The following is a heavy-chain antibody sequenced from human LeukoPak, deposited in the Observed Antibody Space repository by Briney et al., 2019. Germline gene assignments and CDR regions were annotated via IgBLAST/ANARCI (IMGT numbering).Heavy chain of an antibody. J-gene: IGHJ4*02. V-gene: IGHV4-39*07. CDR3: AREGEMATNGFDY. CDR1: GGSISSSSYY. CDR2: IYYSGST. D-gene: IGHD5-24*01. Sequence: SETLSLTCTVSGGSISSSSYYWGWIRQPPGKGLEWIGSIYYSGSTYYNPSLKSRVTISVDTSKNQFSLKLSSVTAADTAVYYCAREGEMATNGFDYWGQGTLVTVSS.